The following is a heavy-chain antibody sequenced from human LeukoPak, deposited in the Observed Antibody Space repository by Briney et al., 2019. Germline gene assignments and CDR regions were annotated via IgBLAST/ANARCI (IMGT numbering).Heavy chain of an antibody. D-gene: IGHD7-27*01. V-gene: IGHV3-66*01. CDR1: GFPVSDNY. J-gene: IGHJ6*03. CDR3: ARSELGYNYHYMDV. CDR2: IYSDGTT. Sequence: GGSLRLSCAASGFPVSDNYMSWVRQAPGKGLEWVSIIYSDGTTYYADSVKGRFTISRDNAKNSLYLQMNSLRAEDTAVYYCARSELGYNYHYMDVWGKGTTVTVSS.